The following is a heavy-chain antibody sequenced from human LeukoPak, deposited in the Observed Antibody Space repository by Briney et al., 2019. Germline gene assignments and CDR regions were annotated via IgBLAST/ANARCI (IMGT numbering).Heavy chain of an antibody. D-gene: IGHD3-10*01. CDR2: IYYSGST. V-gene: IGHV4-61*01. J-gene: IGHJ6*02. CDR1: DVSLSTGYYY. CDR3: ARSGYYGSGSYYNVDYYGMDV. Sequence: SETLSLTCTVSDVSLSTGYYYWNWIRQPPGKGLEWIGYIYYSGSTNYNPSLKSRVTISVDTSKNQFSLKLSSVTAADTAVYYCARSGYYGSGSYYNVDYYGMDVWGQGTTVTVSS.